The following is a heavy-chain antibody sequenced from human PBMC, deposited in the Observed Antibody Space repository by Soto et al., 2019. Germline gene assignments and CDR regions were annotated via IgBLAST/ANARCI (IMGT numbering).Heavy chain of an antibody. CDR1: GFTFGDYA. CDR3: TTPIRFLELFPMVRRAFDI. D-gene: IGHD3-3*01. Sequence: EVQLVESGGGLVQPGRSLRLSCTASGFTFGDYAMSWFRQAPGKGLEWVGFIRSKAYGGTTEYAASVKGRFTISRDDSKSIAYLQMNSWKTEDSAVYYCTTPIRFLELFPMVRRAFDIWGQGTMVTVSS. V-gene: IGHV3-49*03. J-gene: IGHJ3*02. CDR2: IRSKAYGGTT.